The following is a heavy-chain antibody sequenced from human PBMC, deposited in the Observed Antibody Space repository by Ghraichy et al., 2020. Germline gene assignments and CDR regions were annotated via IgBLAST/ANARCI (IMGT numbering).Heavy chain of an antibody. CDR3: AKDTGYSSGWGRPAMAGARPEWYFDL. J-gene: IGHJ2*01. Sequence: GGSLRLSCAASGFTFSSYGMHWVRQAPGKGLEWVSFIRYDGSNKYYADSVKGRFTISRDNSKNTLYLQMNSLRAEDTAVYYCAKDTGYSSGWGRPAMAGARPEWYFDLWGRGTLVTVSS. CDR1: GFTFSSYG. D-gene: IGHD6-19*01. V-gene: IGHV3-30*02. CDR2: IRYDGSNK.